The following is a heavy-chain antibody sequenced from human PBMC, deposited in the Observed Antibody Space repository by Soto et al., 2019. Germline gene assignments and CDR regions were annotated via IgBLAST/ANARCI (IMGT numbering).Heavy chain of an antibody. Sequence: AGESLKISCKGSGYSFTSYWISWVRQMPGKGLEWMGRIDPSDSYTNYSPSFQGHVTISADKSISTAYLQWSSLKASDTAMYYCAIRPLYDILTGYQSGWGQGTLVTVSS. V-gene: IGHV5-10-1*01. J-gene: IGHJ4*02. D-gene: IGHD3-9*01. CDR2: IDPSDSYT. CDR1: GYSFTSYW. CDR3: AIRPLYDILTGYQSG.